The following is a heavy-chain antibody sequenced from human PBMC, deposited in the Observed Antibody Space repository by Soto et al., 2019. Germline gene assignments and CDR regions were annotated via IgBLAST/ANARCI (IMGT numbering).Heavy chain of an antibody. CDR2: ISGSGGST. CDR3: AKDLDYDILTGYPNWFDP. CDR1: GFTFSSYA. Sequence: PGGSLRLSCAASGFTFSSYAMHWVRQAPGKGLEWVAAISGSGGSTYYADSVKGRFTISRDNSKNTLYLQMNSLRAEDTAVYYCAKDLDYDILTGYPNWFDPWGQGTLVTVSS. V-gene: IGHV3-23*01. D-gene: IGHD3-9*01. J-gene: IGHJ5*02.